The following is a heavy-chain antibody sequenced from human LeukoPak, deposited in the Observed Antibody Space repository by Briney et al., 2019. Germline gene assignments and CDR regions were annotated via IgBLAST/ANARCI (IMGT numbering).Heavy chain of an antibody. J-gene: IGHJ4*02. Sequence: PGGSLRLSCAASGFTFSSYGMHWVRQVPGKGLEWVAVISYDGSNKYYADSVKGRFTISRDNSKNTLYLQMNSLRAEDTAVYYCAKGPDRYCSSTSCYGAYWGQGTLVTVSS. D-gene: IGHD2-2*01. V-gene: IGHV3-30*18. CDR3: AKGPDRYCSSTSCYGAY. CDR1: GFTFSSYG. CDR2: ISYDGSNK.